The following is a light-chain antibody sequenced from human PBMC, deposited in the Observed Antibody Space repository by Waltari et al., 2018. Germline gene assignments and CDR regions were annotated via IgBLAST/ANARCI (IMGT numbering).Light chain of an antibody. CDR1: QTVGSSS. CDR3: QQHGTLPAT. CDR2: RAS. Sequence: EIVLTQSPGTASLSPGERVTLSCSASQTVGSSSLAWYQQKPGQAPRLVIYRASRRATGIPDRFSGNGSGTDFSLTISRLEPEDFAVYYCQQHGTLPATFGQGTKVEIK. J-gene: IGKJ1*01. V-gene: IGKV3-20*01.